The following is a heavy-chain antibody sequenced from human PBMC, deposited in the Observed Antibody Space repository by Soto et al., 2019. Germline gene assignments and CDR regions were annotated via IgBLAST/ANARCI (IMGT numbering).Heavy chain of an antibody. V-gene: IGHV3-30*18. D-gene: IGHD2-2*02. J-gene: IGHJ6*02. CDR2: ISYGGSNK. CDR3: AKESCSSTSCYRAVNYYYYYGMDV. CDR1: GFTFSSYG. Sequence: LRLSCAASGFTFSSYGMHWVRQAPGKGLEWVAVISYGGSNKYYADSVKGRFTISRDNSKNTLYLQMNSLRAEDAAVYYCAKESCSSTSCYRAVNYYYYYGMDVWGQGTTVTVSS.